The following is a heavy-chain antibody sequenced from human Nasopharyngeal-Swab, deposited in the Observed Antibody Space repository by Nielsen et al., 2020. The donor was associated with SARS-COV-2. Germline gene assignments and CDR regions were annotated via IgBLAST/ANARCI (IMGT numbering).Heavy chain of an antibody. D-gene: IGHD3-22*01. Sequence: GGSLRLSCAASEFAFSSYWMHWVRQAPEKGLVWVSRINSDGTRTNYADSVKGRFTISRDNAKNSLYLQMNSLRAEDTAVYYCARLYYYDSSGYYYDYYYGMDVWGQGTTVTVSS. CDR2: INSDGTRT. CDR3: ARLYYYDSSGYYYDYYYGMDV. V-gene: IGHV3-74*01. J-gene: IGHJ6*02. CDR1: EFAFSSYW.